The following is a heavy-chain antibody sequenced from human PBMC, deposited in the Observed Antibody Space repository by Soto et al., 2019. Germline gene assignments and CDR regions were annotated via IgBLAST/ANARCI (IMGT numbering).Heavy chain of an antibody. V-gene: IGHV3-30*18. CDR1: GFTFSSYG. CDR3: AKDDLTAVAGKMPDY. CDR2: ISYDGSNK. D-gene: IGHD6-19*01. Sequence: LRLSCAASGFTFSSYGMHWVRQAPGKGLEWVAVISYDGSNKYYADSVKGRFTISRDNSKNTLYLQMNSLRAEDTAVYYCAKDDLTAVAGKMPDYWGQGTLVTVSS. J-gene: IGHJ4*02.